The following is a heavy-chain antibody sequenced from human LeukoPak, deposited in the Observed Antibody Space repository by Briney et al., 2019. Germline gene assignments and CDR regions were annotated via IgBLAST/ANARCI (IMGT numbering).Heavy chain of an antibody. CDR1: GFTFSSYG. CDR3: AKEVGYGANWFYP. CDR2: IRYDGSNK. J-gene: IGHJ5*02. D-gene: IGHD4-17*01. Sequence: GGSLSHPRAASGFTFSSYGMHWVRQAPGKGLEWVAFIRYDGSNKYYADSVKGRFTISRDNSKNTLYLQMNSLRAEDTAVYYCAKEVGYGANWFYPWGQGRLATVSS. V-gene: IGHV3-30*02.